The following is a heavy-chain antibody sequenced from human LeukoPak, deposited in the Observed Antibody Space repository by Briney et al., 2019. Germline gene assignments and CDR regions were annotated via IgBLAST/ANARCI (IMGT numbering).Heavy chain of an antibody. CDR3: AKARPDRIAVAGPFDY. V-gene: IGHV3-23*01. J-gene: IGHJ4*02. CDR1: GFTFNSYA. Sequence: GGSLRLSCAASGFTFNSYAMSWVRQAPGKGLEWVSAISGSGAYTYYADSVKGGFTISRDSSKNTLYLQMNRLRVEDTAVYYCAKARPDRIAVAGPFDYWGQGTLVTVSS. D-gene: IGHD6-19*01. CDR2: ISGSGAYT.